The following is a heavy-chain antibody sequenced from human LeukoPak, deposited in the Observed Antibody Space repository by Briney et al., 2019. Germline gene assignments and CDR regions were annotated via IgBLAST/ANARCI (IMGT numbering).Heavy chain of an antibody. CDR1: GFTFSSFA. CDR3: AKNLRVSSHYGIDY. Sequence: PGGSLRLSCAASGFTFSSFAMSWVRQAPAKGLEWLSVITGSGYDTNSADSVKGRFTISRDNSKNTLYLQMNNLRAEDTAVYYCAKNLRVSSHYGIDYWGQGTLVTVSS. V-gene: IGHV3-23*01. D-gene: IGHD4-17*01. J-gene: IGHJ4*02. CDR2: ITGSGYDT.